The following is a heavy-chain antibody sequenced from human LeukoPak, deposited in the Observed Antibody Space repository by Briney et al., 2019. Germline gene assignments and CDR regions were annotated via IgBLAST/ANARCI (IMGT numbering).Heavy chain of an antibody. CDR1: GGTFSSYA. CDR3: ASGYYGSGSYYKIFFDN. CDR2: IIPILETA. J-gene: IGHJ4*02. V-gene: IGHV1-69*13. D-gene: IGHD3-10*01. Sequence: SVKVSCKASGGTFSSYAISWVRQAPGQGLEWMGGIIPILETANYAQKFQGRVTIIADESTSTAYMELSSLRSEDTAVYYCASGYYGSGSYYKIFFDNWGQGTLVTVSS.